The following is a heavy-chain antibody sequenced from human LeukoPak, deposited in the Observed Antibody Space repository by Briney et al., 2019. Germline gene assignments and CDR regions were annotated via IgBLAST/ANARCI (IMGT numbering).Heavy chain of an antibody. J-gene: IGHJ4*02. CDR3: AKGTYDALDY. CDR2: ISPSSSTI. V-gene: IGHV3-48*01. D-gene: IGHD1-1*01. CDR1: GFTFSSYK. Sequence: PGGSLRLSCAASGFTFSSYKMNWVRQAQGKGLEWVSYISPSSSTIYYADSVRGRFTISRDNAKNSLYLQMNSLRGEDTAVYYCAKGTYDALDYWGQGTLVTVSS.